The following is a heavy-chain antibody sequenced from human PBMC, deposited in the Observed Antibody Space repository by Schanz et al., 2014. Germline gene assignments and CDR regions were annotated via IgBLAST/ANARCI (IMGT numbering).Heavy chain of an antibody. CDR3: VKDDRGDVVVVAANY. CDR1: GFTFNSYA. CDR2: ITGSGGTT. D-gene: IGHD2-15*01. J-gene: IGHJ4*02. V-gene: IGHV3-23*01. Sequence: EVQLLESGGGLVQPGGSLRLSCVASGFTFNSYAMSWVRQAPGKGLEWVSAITGSGGTTHYADSVKGRFTISRDNSRNTVYLQMSSLRAEDTAVYYCVKDDRGDVVVVAANYWGQGAQVIVSS.